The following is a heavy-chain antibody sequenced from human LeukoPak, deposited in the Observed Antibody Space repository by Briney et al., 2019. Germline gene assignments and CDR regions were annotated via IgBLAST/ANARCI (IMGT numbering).Heavy chain of an antibody. J-gene: IGHJ4*02. Sequence: SETLSLTCAVYGGSFSGYYWSWIRQPPGKGLEWIGEINHSGSTNYNPSLKSRVTISVDTSKNQFSLKLSSATAADTAVYYCATTAIFDYWGQGTLVTVSS. CDR3: ATTAIFDY. CDR2: INHSGST. V-gene: IGHV4-34*01. CDR1: GGSFSGYY. D-gene: IGHD4-11*01.